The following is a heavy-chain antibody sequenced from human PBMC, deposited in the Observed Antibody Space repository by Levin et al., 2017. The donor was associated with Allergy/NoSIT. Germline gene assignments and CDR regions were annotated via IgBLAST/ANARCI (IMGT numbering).Heavy chain of an antibody. D-gene: IGHD3-10*01. CDR1: GFSLSTSGMC. Sequence: RTSGPTLVKPTQTLTLTCTFSGFSLSTSGMCVNWIRQPPGKALEWLARIDWDEDKFYSTSLKTRLSITKDTSKNQVVLTMTNMDPEDTATYFCARIYYTSGKSGFDYWGQGTMVAVSS. J-gene: IGHJ4*02. CDR2: IDWDEDK. CDR3: ARIYYTSGKSGFDY. V-gene: IGHV2-70*17.